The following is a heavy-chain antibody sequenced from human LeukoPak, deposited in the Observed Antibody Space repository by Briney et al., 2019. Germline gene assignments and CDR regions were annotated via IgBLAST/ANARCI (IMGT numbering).Heavy chain of an antibody. D-gene: IGHD3-22*01. CDR1: GFTVSSNY. J-gene: IGHJ3*02. CDR3: ARYFDSSGRTPGGVDI. CDR2: LYSGGIT. Sequence: TGGSLRLSCAASGFTVSSNYMSWARQAPGKGLEWVSLLYSGGITYYADSVKGRFTSSRDTSKNTLNLQMNSLRAEDTAVYYCARYFDSSGRTPGGVDIWGQGTMVAVSS. V-gene: IGHV3-53*01.